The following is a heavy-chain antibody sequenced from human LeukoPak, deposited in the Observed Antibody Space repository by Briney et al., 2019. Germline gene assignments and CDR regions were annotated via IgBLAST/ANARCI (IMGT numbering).Heavy chain of an antibody. CDR2: IYTSGST. J-gene: IGHJ5*02. Sequence: SETLSLTCTVSGGSISSYYWSWIRQPPGKGLEWIGYIYTSGSTNYNPSLKSRVTISVDTSKNQFSLKLSPVTAADTAVYYCARGAPAATFDPWGQGTLVTVSS. CDR3: ARGAPAATFDP. V-gene: IGHV4-4*09. CDR1: GGSISSYY. D-gene: IGHD2-2*01.